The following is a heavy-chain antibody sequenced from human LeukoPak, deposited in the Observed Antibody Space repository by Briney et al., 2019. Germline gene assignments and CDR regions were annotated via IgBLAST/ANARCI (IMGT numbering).Heavy chain of an antibody. CDR1: GYTFTGYY. V-gene: IGHV1-2*02. D-gene: IGHD6-13*01. CDR3: ARGDIAAAGQRYYYFDY. J-gene: IGHJ4*02. Sequence: GASVKVSCKASGYTFTGYYMHWVRQAPGQGLDWMGWINPNSGGTNYAQKFQGRVTMTRDTSISTAYMELSRLRSDDTAVYYCARGDIAAAGQRYYYFDYWGQGTLVTVSS. CDR2: INPNSGGT.